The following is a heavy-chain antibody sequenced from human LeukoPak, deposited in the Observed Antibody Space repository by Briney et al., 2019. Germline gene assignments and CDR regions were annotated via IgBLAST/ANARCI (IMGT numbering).Heavy chain of an antibody. V-gene: IGHV4-59*01. CDR2: IYYSGST. J-gene: IGHJ2*01. CDR3: VRELPRGTWYFDL. D-gene: IGHD3-10*01. Sequence: KASETLSPTCTVSGGSIKNYYWSWIRQPPGKGLEWIGYIYYSGSTNYNPSLKSRVSISVDTSKNQFSLKLTSVTAADTAIYYCVRELPRGTWYFDLWGRGTLVTVS. CDR1: GGSIKNYY.